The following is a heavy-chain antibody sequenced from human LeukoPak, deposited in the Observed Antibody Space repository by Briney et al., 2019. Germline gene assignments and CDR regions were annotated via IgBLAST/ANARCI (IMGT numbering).Heavy chain of an antibody. CDR2: IKQDGSEK. CDR1: GGSFSSYY. D-gene: IGHD3-3*01. Sequence: ETLSLTCSVSGGSFSSYYWSWVRQAPGKGLEWVANIKQDGSEKYYVDSVKGRFTISRDNAKNSLYLQMNSLRAEDTAVYYCARDPDRYDFWSGYSDHYFDYWGQGTLVTVSS. CDR3: ARDPDRYDFWSGYSDHYFDY. J-gene: IGHJ4*02. V-gene: IGHV3-7*01.